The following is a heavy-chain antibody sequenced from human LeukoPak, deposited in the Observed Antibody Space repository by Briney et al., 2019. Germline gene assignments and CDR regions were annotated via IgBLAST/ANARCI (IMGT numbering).Heavy chain of an antibody. V-gene: IGHV3-7*01. Sequence: GALRLSWAASGFTFRNYWMSWGRPAPGKGLEWVANIRQDGSEKYYVDSMRGRFTISRDNAKNSLYLQMSSLRAEDTAVYYCARSTAGLDYWGQGTLVTVSS. J-gene: IGHJ4*02. CDR3: ARSTAGLDY. CDR2: IRQDGSEK. CDR1: GFTFRNYW. D-gene: IGHD1-1*01.